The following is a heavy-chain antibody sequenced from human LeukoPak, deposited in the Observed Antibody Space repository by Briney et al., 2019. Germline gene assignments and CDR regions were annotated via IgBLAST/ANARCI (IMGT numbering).Heavy chain of an antibody. CDR1: GFTFSSYW. CDR2: ISNGQT. Sequence: GGSLRLSCAASGFTFSSYWMSWVRQPPGKGLEWVSAISNGQTYYADSVRGRFTISRDDFRNAVYLQMNSLRDEDTALYYCVREAGYCADVCLKSNWFDPWGPGTLVTVSS. D-gene: IGHD2-21*02. J-gene: IGHJ5*02. V-gene: IGHV3-23*01. CDR3: VREAGYCADVCLKSNWFDP.